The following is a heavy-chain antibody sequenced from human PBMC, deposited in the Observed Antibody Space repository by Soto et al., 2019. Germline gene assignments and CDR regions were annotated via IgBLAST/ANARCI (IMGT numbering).Heavy chain of an antibody. CDR1: GFTFSTYA. Sequence: EVQLLESGGGLVQPGGSLRLSCAASGFTFSTYAINWVRQAPGKGLEWVSAISGSGGSTYYADSVKGRFTISRDNSKNTLYLQMNSLRAEDTAVYYCAKDSCSGGNCYFKQLYGMDVWGQGTTVTVSS. J-gene: IGHJ6*02. D-gene: IGHD2-15*01. V-gene: IGHV3-23*01. CDR3: AKDSCSGGNCYFKQLYGMDV. CDR2: ISGSGGST.